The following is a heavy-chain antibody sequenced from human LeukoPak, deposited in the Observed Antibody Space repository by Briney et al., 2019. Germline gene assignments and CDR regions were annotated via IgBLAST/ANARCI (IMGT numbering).Heavy chain of an antibody. D-gene: IGHD3-10*01. V-gene: IGHV3-33*01. CDR3: ARDNYYGSGEDWFDP. CDR2: IWFDGSNK. Sequence: PGRSLRLSCTASGFTFSSYGMHWVRQAPGKGLEWVAVIWFDGSNKYYPDSVKGRFTISRDNSKNTLYLQMNSLRAEDTAVYYCARDNYYGSGEDWFDPWGQGTLVTVSS. CDR1: GFTFSSYG. J-gene: IGHJ5*02.